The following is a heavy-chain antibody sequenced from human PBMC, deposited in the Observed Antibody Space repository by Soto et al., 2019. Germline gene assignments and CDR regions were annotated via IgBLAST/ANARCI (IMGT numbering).Heavy chain of an antibody. D-gene: IGHD2-21*02. CDR1: GGSISSYY. V-gene: IGHV4-59*01. CDR2: IYYSGST. CDR3: ARVSEKWGDYYFDY. J-gene: IGHJ4*02. Sequence: SETLSLTCTVSGGSISSYYWSWIRQPPGKGLEWIGYIYYSGSTNYNPSLKSRVTISVDTSKNQFSLKLSSVTAADTAVYYCARVSEKWGDYYFDYWGQGTLVTVSS.